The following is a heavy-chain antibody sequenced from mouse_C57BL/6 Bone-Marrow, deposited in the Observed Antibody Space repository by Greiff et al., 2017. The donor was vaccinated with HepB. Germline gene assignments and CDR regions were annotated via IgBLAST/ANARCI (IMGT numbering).Heavy chain of an antibody. V-gene: IGHV1-47*01. J-gene: IGHJ1*03. CDR2: FHPYNDDT. CDR1: GYTFTTYP. Sequence: VKLMESGAELVKPGASVKMSCKASGYTFTTYPIEWMKQNHGKSLEWIGNFHPYNDDTKYNEKFKGKATLTVENSSSTVYLELSGLTSDYSAVYECARGNYYGSSYYWYFDVWGTGTTVTVSS. D-gene: IGHD1-1*01. CDR3: ARGNYYGSSYYWYFDV.